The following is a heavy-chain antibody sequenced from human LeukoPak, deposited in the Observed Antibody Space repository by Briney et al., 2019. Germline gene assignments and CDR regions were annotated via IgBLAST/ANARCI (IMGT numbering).Heavy chain of an antibody. V-gene: IGHV3-74*01. Sequence: GGTLRLSCAASGFTFSSYWMHWVRQAPGKGLVWVSRINSDGSSTSYADSVKGRFTISRDNAKNTLYLQMNSLRAEDTAVYYCAGIGEVGAFDYWGQGTLVTVSS. D-gene: IGHD1-26*01. CDR2: INSDGSST. CDR1: GFTFSSYW. CDR3: AGIGEVGAFDY. J-gene: IGHJ4*02.